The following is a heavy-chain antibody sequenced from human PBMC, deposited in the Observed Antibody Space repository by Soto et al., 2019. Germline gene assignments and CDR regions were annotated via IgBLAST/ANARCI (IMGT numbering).Heavy chain of an antibody. CDR2: IYYSGTT. Sequence: PSETLSLTCTVSGGSISSGGYYWSWIRQHPGKGLEWIGYIYYSGTTSYNPSLKSRATISVDTSKDQFSLKLSSVTAADTAVYYCARVFSDSSSFFDPWGQGTLVTVSS. D-gene: IGHD6-13*01. CDR3: ARVFSDSSSFFDP. CDR1: GGSISSGGYY. V-gene: IGHV4-31*03. J-gene: IGHJ5*02.